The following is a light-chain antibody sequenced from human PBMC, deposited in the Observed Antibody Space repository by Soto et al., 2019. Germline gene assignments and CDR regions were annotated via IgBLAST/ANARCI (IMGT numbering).Light chain of an antibody. CDR2: DAS. Sequence: EMVLTQSPGTLSLSPGERATLSCRASQGVDNYLAWYQQKPLQAPRLLIYDASSRDTGIPDRFSGSGCRTDFTLTISRLKPEDFAVYYCHQYGVTPVTFGQGTTVEIK. J-gene: IGKJ1*01. V-gene: IGKV3-20*01. CDR1: QGVDNY. CDR3: HQYGVTPVT.